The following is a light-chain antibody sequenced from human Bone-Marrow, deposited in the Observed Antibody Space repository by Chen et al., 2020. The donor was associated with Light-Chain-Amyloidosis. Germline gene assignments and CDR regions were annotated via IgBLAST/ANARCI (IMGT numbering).Light chain of an antibody. CDR3: QSADSSGNYEVI. J-gene: IGLJ2*01. CDR2: RDT. Sequence: SYELTQPPSVSVSPGQTASITCSGDDLPTKYAFWYQQKPGQAPWLVVHRDTERPSGISERFSGSSSGTTATLTISGVQAEDEADYHSQSADSSGNYEVIFGEGTKLTVL. V-gene: IGLV3-25*03. CDR1: DLPTKY.